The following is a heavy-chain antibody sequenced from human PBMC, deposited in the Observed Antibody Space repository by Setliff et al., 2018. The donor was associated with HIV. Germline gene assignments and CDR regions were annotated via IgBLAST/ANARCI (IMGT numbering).Heavy chain of an antibody. Sequence: PSETLSLTCAVSGYSISSGYYWGWIRQPPGKGLEWIGSIYHSGSTNYNPSLKSRVTMSVDTSKNQFSLKLSSVTAADTAVYYCARDRLTYYFDYWGQGILVTVSS. CDR2: IYHSGST. CDR1: GYSISSGYY. J-gene: IGHJ4*02. D-gene: IGHD3-22*01. CDR3: ARDRLTYYFDY. V-gene: IGHV4-38-2*02.